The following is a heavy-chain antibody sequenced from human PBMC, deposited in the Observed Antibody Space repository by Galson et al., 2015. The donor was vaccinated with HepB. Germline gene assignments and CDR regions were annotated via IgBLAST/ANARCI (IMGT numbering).Heavy chain of an antibody. J-gene: IGHJ4*02. CDR1: GFTFSSYA. D-gene: IGHD3-22*01. CDR3: VKERGRYYYDSSGYYPPYYFDY. CDR2: ISSNGGST. V-gene: IGHV3-64D*06. Sequence: SLRLSCAASGFTFSSYAMHWVRQAPGKGLEYVSAISSNGGSTYYADSVKGRFTISRDNSKNTLYLQMSSLRAEDTAVYYCVKERGRYYYDSSGYYPPYYFDYWGQGTLVTVSS.